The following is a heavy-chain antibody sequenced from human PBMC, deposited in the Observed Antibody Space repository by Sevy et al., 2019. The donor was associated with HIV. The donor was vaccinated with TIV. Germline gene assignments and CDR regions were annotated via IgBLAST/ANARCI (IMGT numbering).Heavy chain of an antibody. CDR3: TRGGARDSSSWYDYFDY. J-gene: IGHJ4*02. V-gene: IGHV3-48*01. D-gene: IGHD6-13*01. CDR1: GFTFSRFN. CDR2: ISRSTSTI. Sequence: GGSLRLSCAASGFTFSRFNMNWVRQAPGKGLEWVSYISRSTSTIYYADSVKGRFTISRVNAKNSVYLEMNSLRAEDTSVYYCTRGGARDSSSWYDYFDYWGQGTLVTVSS.